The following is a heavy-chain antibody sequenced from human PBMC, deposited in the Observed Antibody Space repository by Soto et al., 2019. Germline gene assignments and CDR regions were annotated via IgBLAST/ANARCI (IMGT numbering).Heavy chain of an antibody. CDR3: ARGSEYQLLTYYYGMDV. D-gene: IGHD2-2*01. CDR2: ISSSSSTI. J-gene: IGHJ6*02. CDR1: GFTFSSYS. Sequence: GGSLRLSCAASGFTFSSYSMNWVRQAPGKGLEWVSYISSSSSTIYYADSVKGRFTISRDNAKNSLYLQMNSLRDEDTAVYYCARGSEYQLLTYYYGMDVWGQGTTVTVSS. V-gene: IGHV3-48*02.